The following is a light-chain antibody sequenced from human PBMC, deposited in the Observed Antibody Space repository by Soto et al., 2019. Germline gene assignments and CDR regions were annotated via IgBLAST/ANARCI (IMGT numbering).Light chain of an antibody. CDR2: GAS. V-gene: IGKV3-20*01. CDR1: QSVSSSY. Sequence: EIVLTQSPGTLSLSPGERATLSCRASQSVSSSYLAWYQQKPGQAPGLLIYGASSRATGIPDRFSGSGSGTDLTLTISRLEPEDFAVYYCQQYGSSPFTFGGGTKVEIK. J-gene: IGKJ4*01. CDR3: QQYGSSPFT.